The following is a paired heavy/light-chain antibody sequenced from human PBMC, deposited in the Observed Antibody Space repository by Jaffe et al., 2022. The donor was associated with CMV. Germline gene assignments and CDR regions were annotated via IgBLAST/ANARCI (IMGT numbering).Heavy chain of an antibody. J-gene: IGHJ6*03. CDR1: GGSFSGYY. V-gene: IGHV4-34*01. CDR3: ARGQSKRSRNRPNYYDSSGYYYYYYYMDV. D-gene: IGHD3-22*01. CDR2: INHSGST. Sequence: QVQLQQWGAGLLKPSETLSLTCAVYGGSFSGYYWSWIRQPPGKGLEWIGEINHSGSTNYNPSLKSRVTISVDTSKNQFSLKLSSVTAADTAVYYCARGQSKRSRNRPNYYDSSGYYYYYYYMDVWGKGTTVTVSS.
Light chain of an antibody. CDR1: SLRSYY. J-gene: IGLJ1*01. V-gene: IGLV3-19*01. CDR3: NSRDSSGKNV. CDR2: GKN. Sequence: SSELTQDPAVSVALGQTVRITCQGDSLRSYYASWYQQKPGQAPVLVIYGKNNRPSGIPDRFSGSSSGNTASLTITGAQAEDEADYYCNSRDSSGKNVFGTGTKVTVL.